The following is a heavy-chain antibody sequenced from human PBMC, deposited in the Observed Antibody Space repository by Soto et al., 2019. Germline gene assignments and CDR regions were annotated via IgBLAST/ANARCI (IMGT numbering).Heavy chain of an antibody. Sequence: QVQLVESGGGVVQPGRSLRLSCAASGFTFSSYGMHWVRQAPGKGLEWVAVISYDGSNKYYADSVKGRFTISRDNSKNMLYLQMNSLRAEDTAVYYCAKEFSITMVRGAPQAFDIWGQGTMVTVSS. D-gene: IGHD3-10*01. CDR2: ISYDGSNK. V-gene: IGHV3-30*18. CDR3: AKEFSITMVRGAPQAFDI. CDR1: GFTFSSYG. J-gene: IGHJ3*02.